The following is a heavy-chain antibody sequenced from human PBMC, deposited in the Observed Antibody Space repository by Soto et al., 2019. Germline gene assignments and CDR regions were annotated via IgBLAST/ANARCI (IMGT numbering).Heavy chain of an antibody. CDR3: ARDDLRVGFDL. CDR2: IYYSGST. J-gene: IGHJ4*02. CDR1: GGSISSGGYY. Sequence: QVQLQESGPGLVKPSQTLSLTCTVSGGSISSGGYYWSWIRQHPGKGLEWIGCIYYSGSTDYNASRKSRDTISLATSKNPMPLNLTSVPAAATAVYYWARDDLRVGFDLGGQRTLVSVSS. D-gene: IGHD2-8*02. V-gene: IGHV4-31*03.